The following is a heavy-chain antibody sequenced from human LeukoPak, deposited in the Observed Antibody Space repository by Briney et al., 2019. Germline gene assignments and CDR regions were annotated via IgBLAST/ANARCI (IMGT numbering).Heavy chain of an antibody. J-gene: IGHJ3*02. CDR3: ARSGSYHDAFDI. CDR1: GGSISSYY. V-gene: IGHV4-59*01. D-gene: IGHD1-26*01. Sequence: SETLSLTCGVSGGSISSYYWSWIRQPPGKGLEWIGYIYYSGSTNYNPSLKSRVTISVDTSKNQFSLKLSSVTAADTAVYYCARSGSYHDAFDIWGQGTMVTVSS. CDR2: IYYSGST.